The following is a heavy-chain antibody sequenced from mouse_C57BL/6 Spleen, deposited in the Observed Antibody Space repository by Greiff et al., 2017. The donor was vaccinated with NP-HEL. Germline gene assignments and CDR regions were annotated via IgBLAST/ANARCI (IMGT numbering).Heavy chain of an antibody. J-gene: IGHJ4*01. CDR3: ARGDSNHAMDY. D-gene: IGHD2-5*01. CDR2: IDPSDSYT. Sequence: QVHVKQPGAELVRPGTSVKLSCKASGYTFTSYWMHWVKQRPGQGLEWIGVIDPSDSYTNYNQKFKGKATLTVDTSSSTAYMQLSSLTSEDSAVYYCARGDSNHAMDYWGQGTSVTVSS. V-gene: IGHV1-59*01. CDR1: GYTFTSYW.